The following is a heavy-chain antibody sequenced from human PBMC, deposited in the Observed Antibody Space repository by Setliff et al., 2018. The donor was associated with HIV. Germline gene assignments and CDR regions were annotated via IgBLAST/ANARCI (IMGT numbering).Heavy chain of an antibody. V-gene: IGHV3-30-3*01. Sequence: PGGSLRLSCAASGFTFSSYAMHWVRQAPGKGLEWVAVISYDGSNKYYADSVKGRFTISRDNSKNTLYLQMNSLRAEDTAVYYCARDLMVVAAYYYYYGMDVWGQGTTVTVSS. CDR2: ISYDGSNK. CDR3: ARDLMVVAAYYYYYGMDV. CDR1: GFTFSSYA. D-gene: IGHD2-15*01. J-gene: IGHJ6*02.